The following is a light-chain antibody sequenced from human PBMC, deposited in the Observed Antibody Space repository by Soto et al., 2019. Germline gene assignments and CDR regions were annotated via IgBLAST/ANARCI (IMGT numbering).Light chain of an antibody. CDR1: QSLLHSNGYNY. Sequence: DIVVTQSPLSLPVTPGESASISCRSSQSLLHSNGYNYLDWYLQKPGQSPQLLIYLGSNRASGVPDRFSGSGSGTDFTLKITRVEAEDAGVYYCMQALETWTFGQGTKVEVK. V-gene: IGKV2-28*01. CDR2: LGS. J-gene: IGKJ1*01. CDR3: MQALETWT.